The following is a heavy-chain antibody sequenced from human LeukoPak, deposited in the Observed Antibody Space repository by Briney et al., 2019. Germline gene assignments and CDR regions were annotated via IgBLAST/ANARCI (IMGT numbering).Heavy chain of an antibody. V-gene: IGHV4-4*07. CDR2: IYTSGST. D-gene: IGHD3-10*01. CDR1: GGSISSYY. Sequence: SETLSLTCTVSGGSISSYYWSWIRQPAGKGLEWIGRIYTSGSTNYNPSLKSRVTMSVDTSKNQFSLKLSSVTAADTAVYYCARDSYYYGSGSLFDYWGQGTLVTVSS. CDR3: ARDSYYYGSGSLFDY. J-gene: IGHJ4*02.